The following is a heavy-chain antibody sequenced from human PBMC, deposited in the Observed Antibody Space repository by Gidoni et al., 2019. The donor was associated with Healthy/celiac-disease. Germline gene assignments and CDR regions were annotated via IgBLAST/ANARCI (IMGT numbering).Heavy chain of an antibody. CDR3: ARVASGRDWYFDL. J-gene: IGHJ2*01. D-gene: IGHD6-13*01. Sequence: QVQLVQSGAEVKKPGSSVKVSCKASGGTFSSYTISWVRQAPGQGLEWMGRIIPILGIANYAKKFQGRVTITADKSTSTAYMELSSLRSEDTAVYYCARVASGRDWYFDLWGRGTLVTVSS. V-gene: IGHV1-69*02. CDR1: GGTFSSYT. CDR2: IIPILGIA.